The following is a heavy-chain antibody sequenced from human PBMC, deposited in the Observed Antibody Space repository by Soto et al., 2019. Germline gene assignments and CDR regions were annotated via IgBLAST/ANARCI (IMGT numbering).Heavy chain of an antibody. Sequence: QVQLVESGGGVVQPGRSLRLSCAASGFTFSSYGIHWVRQAPGKGLEWVAVISYDGSNKYYADSVKGRFTISRDNSKNTLYLQMNSLRAEDTAVYYCAKDQLDYYDSSGNNWGQGTLVTVSS. CDR1: GFTFSSYG. D-gene: IGHD3-22*01. J-gene: IGHJ4*02. CDR2: ISYDGSNK. CDR3: AKDQLDYYDSSGNN. V-gene: IGHV3-30*18.